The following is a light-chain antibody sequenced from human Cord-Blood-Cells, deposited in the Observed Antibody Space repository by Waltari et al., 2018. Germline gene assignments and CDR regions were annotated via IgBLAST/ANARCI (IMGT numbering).Light chain of an antibody. J-gene: IGLJ3*02. CDR2: RNN. CDR1: SSNIGSNT. CDR3: AAWDDSLNGPV. Sequence: QSVLTQPPSASGTPGQRVTISCSGSSSNIGSNTVNWYQQLPGTAPKLLIYRNNHRPSGVPDRFAGSKSGTSASLAISGLQAEDEADYYCAAWDDSLNGPVFGGGTKLTVL. V-gene: IGLV1-44*01.